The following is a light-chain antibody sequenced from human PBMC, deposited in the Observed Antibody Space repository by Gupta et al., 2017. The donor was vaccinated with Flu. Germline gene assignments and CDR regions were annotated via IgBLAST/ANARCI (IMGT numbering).Light chain of an antibody. CDR3: CAYAGGNTWV. CDR1: SGDVGNQNL. CDR2: QDN. Sequence: QSALPQAAPASGSPGQSITISCFGTSGDVGNQNLVSWYHQHPGKAPKLLIYQDNKRPAGLSNRFSGSKSGNTASLTISGLQAEDEADYYCCAYAGGNTWVFGGGTKLTVL. V-gene: IGLV2-23*01. J-gene: IGLJ3*02.